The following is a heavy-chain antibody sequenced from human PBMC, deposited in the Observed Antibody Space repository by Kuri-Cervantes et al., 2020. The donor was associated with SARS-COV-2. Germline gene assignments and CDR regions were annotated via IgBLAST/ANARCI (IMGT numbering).Heavy chain of an antibody. CDR2: ISSSSSYI. CDR1: GFTFSSYA. Sequence: GGSLRLSCAASGFTFSSYAMHWVRQAPGKGLEWVSSISSSSSYIYYADSVKGRFTISRDNAKNSLYLQMNSLRAEDTAVYYCARYRAIPGGGLDYWGQGTLVTVSS. V-gene: IGHV3-21*01. CDR3: ARYRAIPGGGLDY. D-gene: IGHD2-2*01. J-gene: IGHJ4*02.